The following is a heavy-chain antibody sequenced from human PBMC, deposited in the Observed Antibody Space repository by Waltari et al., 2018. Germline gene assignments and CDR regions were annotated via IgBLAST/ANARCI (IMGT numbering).Heavy chain of an antibody. CDR3: ARAVRCSGGSCESHYMDV. CDR2: LSRIGLT. Sequence: QVQLQESGPGLVKPSQTLSLTCAVSGYSIRSGYYWVRNRQPPGKGLEGIGSLSRIGLTDYNPSLRSRVTISVDTSKNQFSLKLSSVTAADTAVHYCARAVRCSGGSCESHYMDVWGKGTTVTVSS. J-gene: IGHJ6*03. V-gene: IGHV4-38-2*01. D-gene: IGHD2-15*01. CDR1: GYSIRSGYY.